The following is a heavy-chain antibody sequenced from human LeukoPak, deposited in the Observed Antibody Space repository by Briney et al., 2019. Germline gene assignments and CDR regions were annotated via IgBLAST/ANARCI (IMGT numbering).Heavy chain of an antibody. CDR2: IIPIFGTA. Sequence: ASVKVSCKASGYTFTSYGISWVRQAPGQGLEWMGGIIPIFGTANYAQKFQGRVTITADESTSTAYMELSSLRSEDTAVYYCASSRGYSGYDEFDYWGQGTLVTVSS. CDR1: GYTFTSYG. V-gene: IGHV1-69*13. J-gene: IGHJ4*02. CDR3: ASSRGYSGYDEFDY. D-gene: IGHD5-12*01.